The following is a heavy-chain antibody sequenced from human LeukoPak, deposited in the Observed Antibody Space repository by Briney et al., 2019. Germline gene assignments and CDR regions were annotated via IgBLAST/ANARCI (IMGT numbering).Heavy chain of an antibody. CDR3: ARTLIWLQAIDY. Sequence: SETLSLTCTVSRGSISSSSYYWGWIRQPPGKGLQWIGSIYYSGSTYYNPSLKSRVTISVDTSKSQFSLKLSSVTAADTAVYYCARTLIWLQAIDYWGQGTLVTVSS. CDR2: IYYSGST. CDR1: RGSISSSSYY. V-gene: IGHV4-39*07. D-gene: IGHD5-24*01. J-gene: IGHJ4*02.